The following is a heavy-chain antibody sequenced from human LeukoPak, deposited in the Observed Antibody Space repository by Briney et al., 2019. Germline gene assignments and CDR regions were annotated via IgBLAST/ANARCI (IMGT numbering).Heavy chain of an antibody. V-gene: IGHV1-8*01. D-gene: IGHD1-1*01. CDR1: GYTFTSYD. J-gene: IGHJ4*02. CDR2: MNPNSGNT. Sequence: ASVKVSCKASGYTFTSYDINWVRQATGQGLEWMGWMNPNSGNTGYAQKIQGRVTMTRNTSISTAYMELSSLRSDDTAVYYCARGGLIRTGTTWDYWGQGTLVTVSS. CDR3: ARGGLIRTGTTWDY.